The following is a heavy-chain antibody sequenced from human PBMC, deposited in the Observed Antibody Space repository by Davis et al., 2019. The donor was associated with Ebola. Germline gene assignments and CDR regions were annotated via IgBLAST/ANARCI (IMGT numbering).Heavy chain of an antibody. CDR2: IYSGGST. CDR1: GFTVSNNY. Sequence: PGGSLRLSCAASGFTVSNNYMIWVRQAPGKGLEWVSVIYSGGSTYYADSVKGRFPISRDNSKNTLYLQMNSLRAEDTAVYYCARGDQGYSYGYCFDYWGQGTLVTVSS. V-gene: IGHV3-66*01. J-gene: IGHJ4*02. CDR3: ARGDQGYSYGYCFDY. D-gene: IGHD5-18*01.